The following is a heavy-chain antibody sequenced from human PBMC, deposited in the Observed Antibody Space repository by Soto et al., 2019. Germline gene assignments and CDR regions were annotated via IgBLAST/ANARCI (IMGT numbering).Heavy chain of an antibody. J-gene: IGHJ3*02. CDR1: GFTFSSYA. Sequence: RRLSCAASGFTFSSYAMHWVRQAPGKGLEWVAVISYDGSNKYYADSVKGRFTISRDNSKNTLYLQMNSLRAEDTAVYYCARVLGAFDIWGQGTMVTVSS. CDR2: ISYDGSNK. V-gene: IGHV3-30-3*01. CDR3: ARVLGAFDI.